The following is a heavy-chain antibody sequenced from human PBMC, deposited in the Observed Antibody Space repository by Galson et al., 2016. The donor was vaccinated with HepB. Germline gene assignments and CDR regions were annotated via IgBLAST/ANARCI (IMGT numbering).Heavy chain of an antibody. CDR1: GGTLSDYF. Sequence: SETLSLTCGVHGGTLSDYFWNWFRQPPGKGLEWIGEIRHGGEANYNPSLSGRIAFSADRSTNQFSLRINSVTAADTAVYFCARAGRLAGGGNEYEAFDIWGQGTMVAVSS. J-gene: IGHJ3*02. V-gene: IGHV4-34*01. CDR2: IRHGGEA. D-gene: IGHD4-23*01. CDR3: ARAGRLAGGGNEYEAFDI.